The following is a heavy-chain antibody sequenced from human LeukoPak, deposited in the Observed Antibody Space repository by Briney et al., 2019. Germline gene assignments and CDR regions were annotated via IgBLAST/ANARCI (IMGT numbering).Heavy chain of an antibody. V-gene: IGHV3-74*01. J-gene: IGHJ4*02. CDR2: IKSDGSST. D-gene: IGHD1-20*01. Sequence: PGGSLRLSCAASGFTFSSYWMHWVRQAPGKGLVWVSRIKSDGSSTSYADSVKGRFTISRGNAKNSLYLQMNSLRAEDTAVYYCARLLVYNSGGEAFDHWGQGTLVTVSS. CDR1: GFTFSSYW. CDR3: ARLLVYNSGGEAFDH.